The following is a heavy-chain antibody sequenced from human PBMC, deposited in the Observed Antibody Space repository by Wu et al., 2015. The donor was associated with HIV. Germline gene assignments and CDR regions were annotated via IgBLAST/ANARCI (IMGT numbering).Heavy chain of an antibody. CDR3: ASRIGYTGNMEAFDT. V-gene: IGHV1-69*13. CDR2: IIPIYGAA. J-gene: IGHJ3*02. D-gene: IGHD1-26*01. CDR1: GGALSTHA. Sequence: QVQLVQSGAEVKKPGSSVKVSCKTSGGALSTHAISWVRQAPGQGLEWMGRIIPIYGAANYAQRFQGRVTITADPSTNTAYMELSSLKSEDTAMYFCASRIGYTGNMEAFDTWGQGTMLTVSS.